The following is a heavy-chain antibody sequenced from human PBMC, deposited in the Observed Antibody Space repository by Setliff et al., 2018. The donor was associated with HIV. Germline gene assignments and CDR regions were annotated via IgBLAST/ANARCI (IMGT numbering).Heavy chain of an antibody. CDR2: IYYSGST. J-gene: IGHJ6*03. CDR3: ARVDCSSTSCYRDCYYYMDV. CDR1: GGSISSSSYY. V-gene: IGHV4-39*01. Sequence: SETLSLTCTVSGGSISSSSYYWGWIRQPPGKGLEWIGSIYYSGSTYYNPSLKSRVTISVDTSKNQFSLKLSSVTAADTAVYYCARVDCSSTSCYRDCYYYMDVWGKGTTVTVSS. D-gene: IGHD2-2*01.